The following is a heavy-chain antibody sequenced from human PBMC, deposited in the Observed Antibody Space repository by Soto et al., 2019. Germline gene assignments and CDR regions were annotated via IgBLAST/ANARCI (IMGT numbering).Heavy chain of an antibody. CDR3: AKDGDVAAAGYYFDY. CDR1: GFTFSNHG. Sequence: GGSLRLSCAASGFTFSNHGMHWVRQAPGKGLEWVAVISYGGTDKCHADSVKGRFTISRDNSKNTLFLQMNSLRVEDTAIYYCAKDGDVAAAGYYFDYWGQGTLVTVSS. CDR2: ISYGGTDK. D-gene: IGHD6-13*01. V-gene: IGHV3-30*18. J-gene: IGHJ4*02.